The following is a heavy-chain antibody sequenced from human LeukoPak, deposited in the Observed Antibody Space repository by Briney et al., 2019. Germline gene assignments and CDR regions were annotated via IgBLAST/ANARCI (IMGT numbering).Heavy chain of an antibody. V-gene: IGHV3-53*04. J-gene: IGHJ4*02. CDR1: GFTVRSNY. D-gene: IGHD6-13*01. Sequence: GGSLRLSCAASGFTVRSNYMSWVRQAPGKGLEWVSVIYSGGSTYYADSVKGRFTISRHDSKNTLYLQMNSLRAEDTAVYYCARDLTGIAGFDYWGQGTLVTVSS. CDR2: IYSGGST. CDR3: ARDLTGIAGFDY.